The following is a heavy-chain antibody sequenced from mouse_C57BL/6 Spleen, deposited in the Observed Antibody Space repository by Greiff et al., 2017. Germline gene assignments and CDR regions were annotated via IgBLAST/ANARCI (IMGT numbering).Heavy chain of an antibody. J-gene: IGHJ4*01. Sequence: VQLVESGPGLVAPSQSLSITCTVSGFSLPSYGVSWVRQPPGKGLEWLGVIWGDGSTNFHSAPILTLSISKDNSKSQVFLKLNSLQTDDTATYYCAKPSIDYDDYAMDYGGQGTSVTVSS. CDR1: GFSLPSYG. CDR3: AKPSIDYDDYAMDY. V-gene: IGHV2-3*01. D-gene: IGHD2-4*01. CDR2: IWGDGST.